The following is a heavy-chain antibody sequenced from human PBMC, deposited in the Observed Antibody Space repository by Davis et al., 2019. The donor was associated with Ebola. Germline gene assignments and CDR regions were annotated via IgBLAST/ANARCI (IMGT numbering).Heavy chain of an antibody. Sequence: AGSLRLSCAASGFTFSSYSMNWVRQAPGKGLEWVSYISSSSSTIYYADSVKGRFTISRDNAKNSLYLQMNSLRDEDTAVYYCASGVAAAGPYDQYGMDVWGKGTTVTVSS. D-gene: IGHD6-13*01. CDR1: GFTFSSYS. CDR3: ASGVAAAGPYDQYGMDV. CDR2: ISSSSSTI. V-gene: IGHV3-48*02. J-gene: IGHJ6*04.